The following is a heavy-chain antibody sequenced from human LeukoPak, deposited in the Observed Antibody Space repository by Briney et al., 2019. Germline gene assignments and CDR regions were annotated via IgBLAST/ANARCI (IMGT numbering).Heavy chain of an antibody. Sequence: SETLFLTCTVSGGSISSSSYYWGWIRQPPGKGLEWIGSIYYSGSTYYNPSLKSRVTISVDTAKNQFSLTLSSVTAADAAVYYCARGRQDVTMIVVIMTAVSYYLDVWGKGTTVTVS. CDR1: GGSISSSSYY. J-gene: IGHJ6*03. CDR2: IYYSGST. D-gene: IGHD3-22*01. CDR3: ARGRQDVTMIVVIMTAVSYYLDV. V-gene: IGHV4-39*07.